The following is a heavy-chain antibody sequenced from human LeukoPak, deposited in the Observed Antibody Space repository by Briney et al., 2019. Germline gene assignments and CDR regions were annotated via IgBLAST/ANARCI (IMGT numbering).Heavy chain of an antibody. D-gene: IGHD3-9*01. J-gene: IGHJ4*02. CDR3: ARGSYDILTGHFDY. Sequence: SGGSLRLSCAASGFTFSSYWMSWVRQAPGKGLEWVANIKQDGSEKYYVDSVKGRFTISRDNAKNSLYLQMNSLRAEDTAVYYCARGSYDILTGHFDYWGQGTLVTVSS. CDR2: IKQDGSEK. V-gene: IGHV3-7*01. CDR1: GFTFSSYW.